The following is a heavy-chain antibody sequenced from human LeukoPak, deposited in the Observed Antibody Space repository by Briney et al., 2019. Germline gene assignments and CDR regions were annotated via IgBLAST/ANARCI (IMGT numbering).Heavy chain of an antibody. CDR2: IYYSGST. CDR3: ARQSGYYDFWSGYYLNWFDP. V-gene: IGHV4-39*01. CDR1: GGSISSSSYY. D-gene: IGHD3-3*01. Sequence: SETLSLTCTVSGGSISSSSYYWGWIRQPPGKGPEWIGSIYYSGSTYYNPSLKSRVTISVDTSKNQFSLKLSSVTAADTAVYYRARQSGYYDFWSGYYLNWFDPWGQGTLVTVSS. J-gene: IGHJ5*02.